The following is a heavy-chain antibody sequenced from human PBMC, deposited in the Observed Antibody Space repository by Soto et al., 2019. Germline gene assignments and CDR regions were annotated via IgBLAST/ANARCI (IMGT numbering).Heavy chain of an antibody. V-gene: IGHV1-2*04. J-gene: IGHJ4*02. CDR1: GYTFTGYY. D-gene: IGHD3-3*01. CDR3: ARNYLDDFWSAFSY. CDR2: INPNSGGT. Sequence: ASVKVSCKASGYTFTGYYIHWVRQAPGQGLEWMGWINPNSGGTNYAQKFQGWVTMTRDTSISTAYMELSRLRSDDTAVYYCARNYLDDFWSAFSYWGQGTLVTVSS.